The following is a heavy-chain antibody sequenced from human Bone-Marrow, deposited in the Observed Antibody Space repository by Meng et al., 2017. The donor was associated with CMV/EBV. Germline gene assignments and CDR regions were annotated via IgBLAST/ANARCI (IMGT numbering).Heavy chain of an antibody. V-gene: IGHV3-66*02. D-gene: IGHD4-17*01. CDR3: ARAPTITTNYDS. J-gene: IGHJ5*01. Sequence: GESLKISCTSSGLTFSSDYMSWVRQAPGKGLEWVSIIYSNDDTKYADSVRGRFTIPRDNSRNAVYLQMNSLGPQDTAVYYCARAPTITTNYDSWGQGTLVTVSS. CDR1: GLTFSSDY. CDR2: IYSNDDT.